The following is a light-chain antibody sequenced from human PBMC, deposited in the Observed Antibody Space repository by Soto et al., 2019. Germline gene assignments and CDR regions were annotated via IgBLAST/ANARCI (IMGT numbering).Light chain of an antibody. CDR2: KAS. CDR1: QTISSW. Sequence: DIQMTQSPSTLSVSVGDRVTITCRASQTISSWLAWYQKKPGKAPKLLIYKASTLKSGVPSRLRGSGYGTEFTITISSMKTDDFETYYCQHYNSYSEAFGQGTKVDIK. V-gene: IGKV1-5*03. J-gene: IGKJ1*01. CDR3: QHYNSYSEA.